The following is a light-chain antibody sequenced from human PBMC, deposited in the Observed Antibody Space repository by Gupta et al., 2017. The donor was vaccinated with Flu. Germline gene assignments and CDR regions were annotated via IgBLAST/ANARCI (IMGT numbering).Light chain of an antibody. CDR2: QVS. Sequence: DVLMTEAPLSLPVTLGQPASISCRSSQGLVYSDGNTYLHWFQQRPGQSPRRLIYQVSYRDSGVPDRFIGSGSGTDFTLKISRVEAEDVGIYFCMQGAHWPWAFGQGTTVEIK. V-gene: IGKV2-30*01. CDR1: QGLVYSDGNTY. J-gene: IGKJ1*01. CDR3: MQGAHWPWA.